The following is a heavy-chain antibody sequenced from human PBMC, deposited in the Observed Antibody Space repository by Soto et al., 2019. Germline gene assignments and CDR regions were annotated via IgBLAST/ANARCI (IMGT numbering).Heavy chain of an antibody. V-gene: IGHV3-23*01. CDR2: INTSGGSS. CDR1: GFTFSSFA. J-gene: IGHJ5*02. CDR3: TKEWQHGS. D-gene: IGHD6-13*01. Sequence: EVQLLESGGGLVQPGGSLRLSCAASGFTFSSFAMNWVRQAPGKGLECVSTINTSGGSSHYADSVKGRFTISRDNSKNTLSLQMSNLRADDTAVYYCTKEWQHGSWGQGTRVTVSS.